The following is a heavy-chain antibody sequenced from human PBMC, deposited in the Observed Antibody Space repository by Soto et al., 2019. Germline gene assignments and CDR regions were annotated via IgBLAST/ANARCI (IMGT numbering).Heavy chain of an antibody. D-gene: IGHD1-26*01. CDR3: ARGEQYSGSIFDY. CDR1: GDSVSSNSAG. Sequence: SQTLSLTWAITGDSVSSNSAGWSWVRQSPSRGLEWLGRTYYRSKWYYEYAVSVRGRITINPDTSKNQYSLQLNSVTPEDTAVYFCARGEQYSGSIFDYWPEGTLVTVSS. CDR2: TYYRSKWYY. V-gene: IGHV6-1*01. J-gene: IGHJ4*01.